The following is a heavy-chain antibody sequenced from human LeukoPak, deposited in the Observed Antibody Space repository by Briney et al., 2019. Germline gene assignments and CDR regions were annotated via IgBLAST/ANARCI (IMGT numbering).Heavy chain of an antibody. Sequence: KTSETLSLTCAVYGESFSGYYWSWIRQPPGKGLEWIGEINHSGSTNYNPSLKSRVTISVDTSRNQFSLNLSSVTAADTAVYYCARGPGSGYDSYYFDYWGQGTLVTVSS. J-gene: IGHJ4*02. V-gene: IGHV4-34*01. CDR3: ARGPGSGYDSYYFDY. D-gene: IGHD5-12*01. CDR1: GESFSGYY. CDR2: INHSGST.